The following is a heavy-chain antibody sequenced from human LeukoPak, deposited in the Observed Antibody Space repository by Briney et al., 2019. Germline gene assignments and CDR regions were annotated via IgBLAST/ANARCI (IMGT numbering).Heavy chain of an antibody. J-gene: IGHJ3*02. Sequence: ASVKVSCEASGDTFTTYDINWVRQATGQGLEWMGWMNPNSGNTGYAQKFQGRVTITRNTSISTAYLELSSLRSEDTAVYYCARVREEYSYGYLGWDAFDIWGQGTMVTVSS. CDR1: GDTFTTYD. V-gene: IGHV1-8*03. CDR3: ARVREEYSYGYLGWDAFDI. CDR2: MNPNSGNT. D-gene: IGHD5-18*01.